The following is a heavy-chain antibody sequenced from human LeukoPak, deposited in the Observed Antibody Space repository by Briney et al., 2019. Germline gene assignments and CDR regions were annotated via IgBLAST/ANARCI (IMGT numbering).Heavy chain of an antibody. CDR1: GFTFSSYG. CDR3: AKDRPPYYGSGSLRLIIDY. CDR2: ISYDGSNK. V-gene: IGHV3-30*18. Sequence: PGGSLRLSCAASGFTFSSYGMHWVRQAPGKGLEWVAVISYDGSNKYYADSVKGRFTISRDNSKNTLYLQMNSLRAEDTAVYYCAKDRPPYYGSGSLRLIIDYWGQGTLVTVSS. D-gene: IGHD3-10*01. J-gene: IGHJ4*02.